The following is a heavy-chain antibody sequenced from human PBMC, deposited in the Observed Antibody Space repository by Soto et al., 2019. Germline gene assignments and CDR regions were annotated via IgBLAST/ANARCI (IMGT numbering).Heavy chain of an antibody. D-gene: IGHD3-22*01. CDR2: IGTDDDT. CDR1: GFTFSSYE. J-gene: IGHJ6*02. Sequence: GGSLRLSYAASGFTFSSYEMNWVRQAPGKGLEWVSSIGTDDDTYYLDSVRGRFTISREDAKNSLYLQMDSLRAGDTAVYYCARAYYDNSGYPLGGMDVWGQGTMVTVSS. V-gene: IGHV3-13*01. CDR3: ARAYYDNSGYPLGGMDV.